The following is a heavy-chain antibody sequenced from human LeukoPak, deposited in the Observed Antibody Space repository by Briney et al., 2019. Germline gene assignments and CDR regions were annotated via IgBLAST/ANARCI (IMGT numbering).Heavy chain of an antibody. D-gene: IGHD2-15*01. CDR2: ISYDGSKK. J-gene: IGHJ4*02. V-gene: IGHV3-30*18. CDR3: AKEYCRGRCYEDYFDY. CDR1: GFTFSSSG. Sequence: QSGGSLRLSCAASGFTFSSSGMHWVRQAPGKGLEWVAVISYDGSKKYYADSVKGRFTISRDNSKNTLSLQVNSLRAEDTAVYYCAKEYCRGRCYEDYFDYWGQGTLVTVSS.